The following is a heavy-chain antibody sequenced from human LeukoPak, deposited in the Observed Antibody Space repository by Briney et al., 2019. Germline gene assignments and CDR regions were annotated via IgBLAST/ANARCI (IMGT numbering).Heavy chain of an antibody. D-gene: IGHD2-21*02. CDR2: INHSGST. V-gene: IGHV4-34*01. CDR3: ARIFGVVTYDY. J-gene: IGHJ4*02. Sequence: PGGSLRLSCVVSGFTVSSNYMSWIRQPPGKGLEWIGEINHSGSTNYNPSLKSRVTISVDTSKNQFSLKLSSVTAADTAVYYCARIFGVVTYDYWGQGTLVTVSS. CDR1: GFTVSSNY.